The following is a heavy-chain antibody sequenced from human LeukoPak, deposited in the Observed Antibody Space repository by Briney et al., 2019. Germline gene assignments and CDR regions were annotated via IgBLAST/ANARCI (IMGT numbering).Heavy chain of an antibody. CDR2: ISYDGSNK. CDR3: ATVTPPGSVGAY. Sequence: GGSLRLSCAASGFTFSSYAMHWVRQAPGKGLEWVAVISYDGSNKYYADSVKGRFTISRDNAKNSLYMQMNSLRAEDTAVYYCATVTPPGSVGAYWGQGTLVTVSS. CDR1: GFTFSSYA. D-gene: IGHD1-26*01. V-gene: IGHV3-30*04. J-gene: IGHJ4*02.